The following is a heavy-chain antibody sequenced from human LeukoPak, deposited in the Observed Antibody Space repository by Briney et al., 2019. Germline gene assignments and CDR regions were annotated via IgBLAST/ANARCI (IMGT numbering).Heavy chain of an antibody. CDR3: ARGGRNDLRSWFDP. V-gene: IGHV3-66*01. CDR1: GFSVTNNY. Sequence: PGGSLRLSCEAFGFSVTNNYLSWVRQPPGKGLEWVSVIHSGGRTKYAASVRDRFTISRDNAKNSVYLEMNGLTKNDTAVYFCARGGRNDLRSWFDPWGQGTVVTVSS. D-gene: IGHD1-1*01. J-gene: IGHJ5*02. CDR2: IHSGGRT.